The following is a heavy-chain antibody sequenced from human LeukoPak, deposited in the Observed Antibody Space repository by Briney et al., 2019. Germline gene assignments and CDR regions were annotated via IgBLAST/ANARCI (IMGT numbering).Heavy chain of an antibody. CDR2: INPSGGST. Sequence: AAGKVSCKASGYTFTSYYMHWGRHAPGQGLGWMGIINPSGGSTSYAQKFQGRVTMTRDTSTSTVYMELSSLRSEDAAVYYCAALAVAGPFDYWGQGPLVTVSS. CDR1: GYTFTSYY. CDR3: AALAVAGPFDY. J-gene: IGHJ4*02. D-gene: IGHD6-19*01. V-gene: IGHV1-46*01.